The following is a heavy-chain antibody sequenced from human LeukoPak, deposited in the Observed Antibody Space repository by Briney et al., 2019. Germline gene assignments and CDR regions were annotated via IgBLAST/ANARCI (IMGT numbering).Heavy chain of an antibody. CDR2: ISSSGSSI. Sequence: GGSLRLSCAASGFSFSTYEMNWVRQAPGKGLEWLSYISSSGSSIYSADSVKGRFTISRDNAKNSLYLQMNSLRAEDTAVYYCARGLVVAATPPYSYYGMDVWGKGTTVTVSS. D-gene: IGHD2-15*01. CDR3: ARGLVVAATPPYSYYGMDV. V-gene: IGHV3-48*03. CDR1: GFSFSTYE. J-gene: IGHJ6*04.